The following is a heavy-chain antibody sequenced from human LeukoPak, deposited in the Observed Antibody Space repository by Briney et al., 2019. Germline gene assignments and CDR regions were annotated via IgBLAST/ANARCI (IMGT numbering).Heavy chain of an antibody. Sequence: PSETLSLTCAVSGGSISSSNWWSWVRQPPGKGLEWIGEIYHSGSTNYNPSLKSRVTISVDKSKNQFSLKLSSVTAADTAVYYCARVSRAYYYDSSGYFIAFDIRGQGTMVTVSS. CDR3: ARVSRAYYYDSSGYFIAFDI. V-gene: IGHV4-4*02. CDR1: GGSISSSNW. J-gene: IGHJ3*02. D-gene: IGHD3-22*01. CDR2: IYHSGST.